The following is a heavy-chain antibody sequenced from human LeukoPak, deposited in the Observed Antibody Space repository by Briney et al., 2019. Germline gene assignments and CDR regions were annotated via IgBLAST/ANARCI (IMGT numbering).Heavy chain of an antibody. CDR3: AKDYYDFWSGYRDYYYYYYMDV. CDR2: IRYDGSNK. D-gene: IGHD3-3*01. CDR1: GFTFSSYG. Sequence: GGSLRLSCAASGFTFSSYGMHWVRQAPGKGLEWVAFIRYDGSNKYYADSVKGRFTISRDNSKNTLYLQMNSLRAEDTAVYYCAKDYYDFWSGYRDYYYYYYMDVWGKGTTVTVSS. V-gene: IGHV3-30*02. J-gene: IGHJ6*03.